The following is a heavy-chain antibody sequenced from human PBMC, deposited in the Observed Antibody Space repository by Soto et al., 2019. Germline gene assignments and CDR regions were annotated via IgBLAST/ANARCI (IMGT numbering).Heavy chain of an antibody. CDR2: INAGYGNT. CDR1: GYTFSSYA. J-gene: IGHJ4*02. D-gene: IGHD1-1*01. V-gene: IGHV1-3*01. CDR3: ARDTRYGTFDF. Sequence: ASVKVSCKASGYTFSSYAMHWVRQAPGQRLEWMGWINAGYGNTKSSQKFQDRVTISRDTSASTAYMELTSLRSEDTAVYYCARDTRYGTFDFWGQGTLVTVYS.